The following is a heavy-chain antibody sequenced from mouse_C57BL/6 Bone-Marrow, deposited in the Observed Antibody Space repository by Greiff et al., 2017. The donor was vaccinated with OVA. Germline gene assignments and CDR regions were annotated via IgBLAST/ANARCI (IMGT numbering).Heavy chain of an antibody. Sequence: VQLQQSGPVLVKPGASVKMSCKASGYTFTDYYMNWVKQSHGKSLEWIGVINPYNGGTSYNQKFKGKATLTVDKSSSTAYMELNSLTSEDYAVYYCARYYDYSYAMDYWGQGTSVTVSS. V-gene: IGHV1-19*01. D-gene: IGHD2-4*01. CDR2: INPYNGGT. CDR3: ARYYDYSYAMDY. CDR1: GYTFTDYY. J-gene: IGHJ4*01.